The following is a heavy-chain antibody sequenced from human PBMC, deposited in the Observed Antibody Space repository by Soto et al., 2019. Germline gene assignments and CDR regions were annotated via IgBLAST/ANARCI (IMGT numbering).Heavy chain of an antibody. CDR2: ISAHNGDT. CDR3: ARFGSEWAIDY. J-gene: IGHJ4*02. CDR1: GFTFTNYG. D-gene: IGHD3-3*01. Sequence: ASVKVSCKASGFTFTNYGITWVRQAPGQGLEWMGWISAHNGDTNYAQKLQDRVTMTTDTSTTTAYMELRSLTSDDTAVYYCARFGSEWAIDYWGQGTLVTVSS. V-gene: IGHV1-18*01.